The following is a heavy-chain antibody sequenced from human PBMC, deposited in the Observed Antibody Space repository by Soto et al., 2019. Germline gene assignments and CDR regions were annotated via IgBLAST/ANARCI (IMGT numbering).Heavy chain of an antibody. D-gene: IGHD2-2*01. CDR3: TTDLRTVPAAVGRSKALDY. CDR1: GFTFSNAW. J-gene: IGHJ4*02. V-gene: IGHV3-15*01. Sequence: GGSLRLSCAASGFTFSNAWMSWVRQAPGKGLEWVGRIKSKSVGGRTDYAAPVKGRFTISSDNSKNTLYLQMNSLKTEDTAVYYCTTDLRTVPAAVGRSKALDYWGQGTLVTVSS. CDR2: IKSKSVGGRT.